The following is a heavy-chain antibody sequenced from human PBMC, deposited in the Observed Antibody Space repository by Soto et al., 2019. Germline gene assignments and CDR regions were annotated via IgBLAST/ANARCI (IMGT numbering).Heavy chain of an antibody. Sequence: QAQLVQSGPEVQKPGASMKVSCKASAFNLRSYSIHWVRQAPGQRLEWMGQINGDIGKPRYTHRFEGRVTFKRDTDASTATLELHSLRPEDTAVYYCGRGAGTSKIYAMGMDVWGQGTAVSVSS. D-gene: IGHD2-2*01. CDR3: GRGAGTSKIYAMGMDV. V-gene: IGHV1-3*01. J-gene: IGHJ6*02. CDR1: AFNLRSYS. CDR2: INGDIGKP.